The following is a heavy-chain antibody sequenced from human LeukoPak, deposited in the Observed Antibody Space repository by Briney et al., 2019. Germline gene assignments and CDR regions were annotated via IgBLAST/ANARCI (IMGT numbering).Heavy chain of an antibody. CDR2: ISYDGSNK. CDR3: ARDSVMGIAVAGTGGIYCDY. Sequence: GGSLRLSCAASGFTFSSYAMHWVRQAPGKGLEWVAVISYDGSNKYYADSVKGRFTISRDNSKNTLYLQMNSLRAEDTAVYYCARDSVMGIAVAGTGGIYCDYWGQGTLVTVSS. J-gene: IGHJ4*02. CDR1: GFTFSSYA. D-gene: IGHD6-19*01. V-gene: IGHV3-30*01.